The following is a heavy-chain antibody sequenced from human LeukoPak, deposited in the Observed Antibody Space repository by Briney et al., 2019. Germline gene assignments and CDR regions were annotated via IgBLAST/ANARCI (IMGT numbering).Heavy chain of an antibody. J-gene: IGHJ4*02. CDR1: GFTFSSYA. CDR3: AKKHIVVVTAGAEHY. V-gene: IGHV3-23*01. Sequence: PGGSLRLSCAASGFTFSSYAVGWVRQAPGKGLEWVSAISGSGGSTYYADSVKGRFTISRDNSKNTLYLQMNSLRAEDTAVYYCAKKHIVVVTAGAEHYWGQGTLVTVSS. D-gene: IGHD2-21*02. CDR2: ISGSGGST.